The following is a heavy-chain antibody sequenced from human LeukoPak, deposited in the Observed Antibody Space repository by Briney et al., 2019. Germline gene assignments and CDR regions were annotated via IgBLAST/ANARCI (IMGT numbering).Heavy chain of an antibody. CDR2: LNHGGGST. CDR1: GFTFSSYA. Sequence: GGSLRLSCATSGFTFSSYATSWVRQAPGKGLEWVSALNHGGGSTYYADSVKGRFTISRDNSKNTLYLQMNSLRAEDTAVYYCAKDSYDSSGYNSPIDYWGQGTLVTVSS. CDR3: AKDSYDSSGYNSPIDY. D-gene: IGHD3-22*01. J-gene: IGHJ4*02. V-gene: IGHV3-23*01.